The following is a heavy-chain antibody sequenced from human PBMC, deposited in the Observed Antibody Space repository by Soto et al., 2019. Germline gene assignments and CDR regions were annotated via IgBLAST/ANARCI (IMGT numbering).Heavy chain of an antibody. CDR1: GFTFSSYA. Sequence: GGSLRLSCAASGFTFSSYAMHWVRQAPGKGLEWVAVISYDGSNKYYADSVKGRFTISRDNSKNTLYLQMNSLRAEDTAVYYCARDKAAAGHDYWGQGTLVTVSS. J-gene: IGHJ4*02. V-gene: IGHV3-30-3*01. CDR2: ISYDGSNK. CDR3: ARDKAAAGHDY. D-gene: IGHD6-13*01.